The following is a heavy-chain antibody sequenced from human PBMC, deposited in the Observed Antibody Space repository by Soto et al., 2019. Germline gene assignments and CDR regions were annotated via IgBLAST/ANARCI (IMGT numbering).Heavy chain of an antibody. Sequence: EVQLVETGGGSIQPGGSLRLSCAASGFTVSNYYSGGSTYYADSVKGRFTISRDNSKNTLYLQMNSLRAEATAVYYCATYSSLDYWGQGTLVTVSS. V-gene: IGHV3-53*02. CDR2: YSGGST. CDR1: GFTVSN. J-gene: IGHJ4*02. D-gene: IGHD6-13*01. CDR3: ATYSSLDY.